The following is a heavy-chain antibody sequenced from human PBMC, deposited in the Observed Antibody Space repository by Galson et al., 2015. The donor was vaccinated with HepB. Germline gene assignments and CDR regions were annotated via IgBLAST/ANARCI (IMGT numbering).Heavy chain of an antibody. CDR2: ISAYNRKT. Sequence: SVKVSCKVSGYTFSSYSITWVRQAPGQGLEWMGWISAYNRKTNYAQKFQGRVSMTTDTSTNTAYMELRRLRSDDTALYYCARGARVLGVAVTQNNWFDPWGQGTLVTVSS. J-gene: IGHJ5*02. V-gene: IGHV1-18*01. CDR1: GYTFSSYS. CDR3: ARGARVLGVAVTQNNWFDP. D-gene: IGHD2-8*02.